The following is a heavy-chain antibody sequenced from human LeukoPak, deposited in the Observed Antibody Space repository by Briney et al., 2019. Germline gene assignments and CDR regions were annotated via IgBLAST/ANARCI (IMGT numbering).Heavy chain of an antibody. Sequence: GGSLRLSCAASGFTFSDSTMNWVRQASGKGLEWVASINSAGSTMHYADSVKGRLTISRDNAKNSLYLQLNSLRAEDTAVYYCVRGDSRDYWGQGTLITVSS. V-gene: IGHV3-21*01. CDR3: VRGDSRDY. J-gene: IGHJ4*02. CDR1: GFTFSDST. D-gene: IGHD3-22*01. CDR2: INSAGSTM.